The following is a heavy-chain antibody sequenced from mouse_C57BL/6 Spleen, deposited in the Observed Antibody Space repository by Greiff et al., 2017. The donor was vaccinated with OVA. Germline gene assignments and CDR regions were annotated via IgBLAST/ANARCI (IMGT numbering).Heavy chain of an antibody. CDR3: ARDPLAY. J-gene: IGHJ3*01. Sequence: DVMLVESGGGLVKPGGSLNLSCAASGFTFSDYGMHWVRQAPEKGLEWVAYISSGSSTIYYADTVKGRFTISRDNAKNTLFLQMTSLRAEDTAMYYCARDPLAYWGQGTLVTVSA. CDR1: GFTFSDYG. V-gene: IGHV5-17*01. CDR2: ISSGSSTI.